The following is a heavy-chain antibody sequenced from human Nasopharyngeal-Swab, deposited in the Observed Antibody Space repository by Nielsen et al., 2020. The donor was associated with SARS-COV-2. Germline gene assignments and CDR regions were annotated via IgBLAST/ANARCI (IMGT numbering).Heavy chain of an antibody. D-gene: IGHD5-18*01. CDR2: IYSGGST. J-gene: IGHJ6*02. Sequence: GESLKISCAASGFTFTSSYMSWVRQAPGKGLEWVSVIYSGGSTYYADSVKGRFTISRHNSKNTLYLQMNSLRAEDTAVYYCARDIGYSLLYGMDVWGQGTTVTVSS. V-gene: IGHV3-53*04. CDR3: ARDIGYSLLYGMDV. CDR1: GFTFTSSY.